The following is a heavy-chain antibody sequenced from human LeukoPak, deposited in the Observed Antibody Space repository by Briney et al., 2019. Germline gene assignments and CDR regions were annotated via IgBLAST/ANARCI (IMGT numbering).Heavy chain of an antibody. CDR1: GFTFDDYA. CDR2: ISWNSGSI. D-gene: IGHD6-13*01. Sequence: GGSLRLSCAASGFTFDDYAMHWVRQAPGKGLEWVSGISWNSGSIGYADSVKGRFTISRDNAKNSLYLQMNSLRAEDTAVYYCARIPGIAAAGIDYWGQGTLVTVSS. CDR3: ARIPGIAAAGIDY. V-gene: IGHV3-9*01. J-gene: IGHJ4*02.